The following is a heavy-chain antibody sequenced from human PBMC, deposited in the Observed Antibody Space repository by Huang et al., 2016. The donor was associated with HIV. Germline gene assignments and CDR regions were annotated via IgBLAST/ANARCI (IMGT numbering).Heavy chain of an antibody. D-gene: IGHD3-22*01. CDR1: GDTFTDYQ. Sequence: QVQLVQSGSELKKHGASVKVSCKVSGDTFTDYQISWVRQAPVQGLEWMGWINPNTGNPTYAQGCTGRFVFSCDTSVSTAYLQISSLKAEDTAVYFCARDSGYYRYFDYWGQGTLVTVSS. CDR2: INPNTGNP. V-gene: IGHV7-4-1*02. J-gene: IGHJ4*02. CDR3: ARDSGYYRYFDY.